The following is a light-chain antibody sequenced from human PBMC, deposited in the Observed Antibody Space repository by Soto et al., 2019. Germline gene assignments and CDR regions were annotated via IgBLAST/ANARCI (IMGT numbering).Light chain of an antibody. V-gene: IGKV3-11*01. J-gene: IGKJ4*01. CDR3: QQRGNRLPLT. CDR2: DAS. Sequence: EIVLTQSPATLSLSPGERATLSCRASQNISTSLAWYQQKPGQAPRLLIYDASDRATGIPGRFSGRGSGTDFTLTISSLEPEDFAVYYCQQRGNRLPLTFGGGTKVEIK. CDR1: QNISTS.